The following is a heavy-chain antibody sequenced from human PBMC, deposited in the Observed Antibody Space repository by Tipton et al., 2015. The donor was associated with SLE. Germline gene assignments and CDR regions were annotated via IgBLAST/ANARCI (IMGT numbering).Heavy chain of an antibody. CDR3: ARQSGYCSSTSCGYFQD. V-gene: IGHV4-39*01. CDR2: IYYSGST. J-gene: IGHJ1*01. D-gene: IGHD2-2*01. Sequence: TLSLTCTVSGGSISSSSYYWGWIRQPPGKGLEWIGSIYYSGSTYYNPSLKSRVTISVDTPKNQFSLNLSSVTAADTAVYYCARQSGYCSSTSCGYFQDWGQCTLVSVSS. CDR1: GGSISSSSYY.